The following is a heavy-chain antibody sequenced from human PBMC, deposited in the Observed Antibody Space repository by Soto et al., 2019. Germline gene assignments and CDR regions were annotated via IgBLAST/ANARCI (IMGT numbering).Heavy chain of an antibody. CDR2: ISYDGSLQ. V-gene: IGHV3-30*03. D-gene: IGHD5-18*01. J-gene: IGHJ1*01. CDR3: VSDRGYGHAAVPYS. CDR1: GFACSSYG. Sequence: QAQLVESGGGVVQPGRSLRLSCAASGFACSSYGMHWVRQAPGTGLEWVAVISYDGSLQHYADSVKGRFTISRDNSKNMVLLQMRSLRAEDTAVYYCVSDRGYGHAAVPYSWGQGTLVIVSS.